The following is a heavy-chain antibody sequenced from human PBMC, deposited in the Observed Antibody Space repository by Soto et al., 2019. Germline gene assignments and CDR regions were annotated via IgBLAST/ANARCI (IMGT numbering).Heavy chain of an antibody. CDR2: ISSSSSYI. V-gene: IGHV3-21*01. J-gene: IGHJ4*02. CDR1: GFTFSSYS. Sequence: PGGSLRLSCAASGFTFSSYSMNWVRQAPGKGLEWVSSISSSSSYIYYADSVKGRCTISRDNAKNSLYLQMNSLRAEDTAVYYCARVREYYDSSGYYSYYFDYWGQGTLVTVSS. D-gene: IGHD3-22*01. CDR3: ARVREYYDSSGYYSYYFDY.